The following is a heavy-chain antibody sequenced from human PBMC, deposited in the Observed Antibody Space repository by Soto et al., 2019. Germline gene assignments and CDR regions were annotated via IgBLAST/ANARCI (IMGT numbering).Heavy chain of an antibody. D-gene: IGHD2-15*01. CDR3: ARDKGGGSPNYYYYGMDV. V-gene: IGHV4-31*03. CDR2: IYYSGST. Sequence: SETLSLTCTVSGGSISSGGYYWSWIRQHPGEGLEWIGYIYYSGSTYYNPSLKSRVTISVDTSKNQFSLKLSSVTAADTAVYYCARDKGGGSPNYYYYGMDVWGQGTTVTVSS. CDR1: GGSISSGGYY. J-gene: IGHJ6*02.